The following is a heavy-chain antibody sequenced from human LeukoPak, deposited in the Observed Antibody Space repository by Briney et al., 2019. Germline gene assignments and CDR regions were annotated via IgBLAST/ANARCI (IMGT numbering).Heavy chain of an antibody. CDR3: ARPWYYYYSSGYSDPSDAFDI. CDR1: GGTFSSYA. J-gene: IGHJ3*02. D-gene: IGHD3-22*01. Sequence: ASVKVSCKXSGGTFSSYAISWVRQAPGQGLEWMGGIIPIFGTANYSQKFQGRVTITADESTSTAYMELSSLRSEDTAVYYCARPWYYYYSSGYSDPSDAFDIWGQGTMVTVSS. CDR2: IIPIFGTA. V-gene: IGHV1-69*13.